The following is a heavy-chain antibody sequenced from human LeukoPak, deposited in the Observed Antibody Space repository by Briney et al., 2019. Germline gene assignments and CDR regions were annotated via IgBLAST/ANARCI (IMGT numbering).Heavy chain of an antibody. V-gene: IGHV3-7*01. CDR3: ARDDCSSISCYHNWFDP. Sequence: GGSLRLSCAASGFTFSSYWMSWVRQAPGKGLELVANIKQDGSEKYYVDSGKGRFTISRDNAKNSLYLQMNSLRAEDTAVYYCARDDCSSISCYHNWFDPWGQGTLVTVSS. CDR2: IKQDGSEK. J-gene: IGHJ5*02. D-gene: IGHD2-2*01. CDR1: GFTFSSYW.